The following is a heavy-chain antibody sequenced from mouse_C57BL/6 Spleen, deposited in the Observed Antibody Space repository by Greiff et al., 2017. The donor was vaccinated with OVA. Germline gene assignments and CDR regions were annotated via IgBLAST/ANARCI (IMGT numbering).Heavy chain of an antibody. V-gene: IGHV2-2*01. CDR3: ARRGWVYDGWCCDV. CDR2: IWSGGGT. Sequence: VMLVESGPGLVQPSQSLSITCTASGFSLTSYGVHWVRQSPGKGLEWLGVIWSGGGTDNNAAFISRLSTSKCNSNSQVFFTMSRLQAADTAICYCARRGWVYDGWCCDVWGKGTTVTVSS. J-gene: IGHJ1*03. D-gene: IGHD2-12*01. CDR1: GFSLTSYG.